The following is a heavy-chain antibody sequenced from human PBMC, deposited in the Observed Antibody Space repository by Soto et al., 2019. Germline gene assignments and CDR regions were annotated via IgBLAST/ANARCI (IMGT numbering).Heavy chain of an antibody. CDR1: GDSYSISTYS. CDR3: AGMPYTSGLRFDP. D-gene: IGHD6-19*01. CDR2: IYQSGVT. V-gene: IGHV4-30-2*01. J-gene: IGHJ5*02. Sequence: SETLSLTCNMSGDSYSISTYSWSWIRQPPGKALQWIGFIYQSGVTSYNPSLASRVSISLDRSNNQCSLKLKSVTAADTAEYFCAGMPYTSGLRFDPWGPGTLVTVS.